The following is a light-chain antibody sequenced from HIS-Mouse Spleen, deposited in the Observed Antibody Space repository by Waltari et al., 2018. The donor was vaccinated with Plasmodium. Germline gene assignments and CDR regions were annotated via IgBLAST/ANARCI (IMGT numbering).Light chain of an antibody. CDR2: EDS. CDR3: YSTDSSGNHRV. Sequence: SYELTQPPSVSVSPGQTARITCSGDALPKKYAYWYQQKSGQAPVLVIWEDSKRPSGIPERFSGSRSGTMATLTISGAQVEDEADYCCYSTDSSGNHRVFGGGTKLTVL. V-gene: IGLV3-10*01. J-gene: IGLJ3*02. CDR1: ALPKKY.